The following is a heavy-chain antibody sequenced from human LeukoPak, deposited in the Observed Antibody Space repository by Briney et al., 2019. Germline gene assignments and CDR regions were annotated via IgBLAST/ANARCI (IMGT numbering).Heavy chain of an antibody. V-gene: IGHV4-59*01. Sequence: PSETLSLTCTVSGGSISNYYWIWIRQPPGKGLEWIGHVSYSGSTNYNPSLKSRVTISVDTSKNQFSLKVTSATAADTAVYYCARGHDGVVGWFAPWGRGSLVTVSS. CDR3: ARGHDGVVGWFAP. J-gene: IGHJ5*02. CDR1: GGSISNYY. CDR2: VSYSGST. D-gene: IGHD2-15*01.